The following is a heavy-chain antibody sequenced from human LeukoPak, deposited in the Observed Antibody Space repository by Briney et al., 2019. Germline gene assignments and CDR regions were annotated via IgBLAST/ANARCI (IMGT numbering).Heavy chain of an antibody. V-gene: IGHV4-59*01. Sequence: SETLSLTCTVSGASIINYYLNWIRQPPGKGLEWVGYIHYTGTTNYNPSLKSRVTISLDTSKNQFSLNLRSVTAADTAVYYCARARDLWTASNRSFDYWGQGTLVTVSS. J-gene: IGHJ4*02. CDR2: IHYTGTT. D-gene: IGHD3/OR15-3a*01. CDR1: GASIINYY. CDR3: ARARDLWTASNRSFDY.